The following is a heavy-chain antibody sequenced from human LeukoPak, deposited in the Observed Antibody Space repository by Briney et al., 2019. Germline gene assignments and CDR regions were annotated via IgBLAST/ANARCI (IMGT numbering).Heavy chain of an antibody. D-gene: IGHD2-2*01. CDR1: SGSVNSND. V-gene: IGHV4-59*02. CDR3: ARGDHRYCSSTSCPIHFDY. CDR2: IYHSGST. Sequence: SDHLSLICNISSGSVNSNDWVWIRLPAGKGQEWIGYIYHSGSTNYNASLKSRVTISIDTSKNQFSLKLSSVTTADTAVYYCARGDHRYCSSTSCPIHFDYWGQGTLVTVSS. J-gene: IGHJ4*02.